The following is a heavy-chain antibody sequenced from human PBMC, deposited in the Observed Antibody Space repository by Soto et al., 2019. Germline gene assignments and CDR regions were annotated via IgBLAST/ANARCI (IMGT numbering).Heavy chain of an antibody. CDR2: IWYDGSNK. CDR1: GFTFSSYG. J-gene: IGHJ4*02. V-gene: IGHV3-33*01. Sequence: SLRLSCAASGFTFSSYGMHWVRQAPGKRLEWVAVIWYDGSNKYYADSVKGRFTISRDNSKNTLYLQMNSLRAEDTAVYYCARDQEAAAGTPVDYWGQGTLVTVSS. CDR3: ARDQEAAAGTPVDY. D-gene: IGHD6-13*01.